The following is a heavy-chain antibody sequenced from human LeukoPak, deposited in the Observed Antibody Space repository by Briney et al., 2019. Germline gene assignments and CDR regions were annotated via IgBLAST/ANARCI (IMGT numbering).Heavy chain of an antibody. Sequence: SETLSLTCTVSGGSISSYYWSWIRQPPGKGLEWIGYIYYSGSTYYNPSLKSRVTISVDTSKNQFSLKLSSVTAADTAVYYCASLNFMTISTAAVNNWFDPWGQGTLVTVSS. CDR2: IYYSGST. J-gene: IGHJ5*02. D-gene: IGHD4/OR15-4a*01. CDR1: GGSISSYY. CDR3: ASLNFMTISTAAVNNWFDP. V-gene: IGHV4-59*08.